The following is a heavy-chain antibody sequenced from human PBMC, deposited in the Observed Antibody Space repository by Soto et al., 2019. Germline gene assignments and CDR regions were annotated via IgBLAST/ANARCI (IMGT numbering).Heavy chain of an antibody. V-gene: IGHV3-66*01. CDR3: AREKGYWEDAGVRGFIKRTHYYYMDV. D-gene: IGHD3-10*01. CDR2: IYSGGST. CDR1: GFTVSSNY. J-gene: IGHJ6*03. Sequence: EVQLVESGGGLVQPGGSLRLSCAASGFTVSSNYMSWVRQAPGKGLEWVSVIYSGGSTYYADSVKGRFTISRDNSKNTLYLQMNSLRAEDTAVYYCAREKGYWEDAGVRGFIKRTHYYYMDVWGKGTTVTVSS.